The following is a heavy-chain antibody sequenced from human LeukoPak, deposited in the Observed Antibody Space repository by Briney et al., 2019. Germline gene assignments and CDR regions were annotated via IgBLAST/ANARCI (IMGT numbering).Heavy chain of an antibody. D-gene: IGHD3-3*01. CDR1: GYTLTELS. CDR3: ATMGNRRTYYDFWSGYYSPPGYFQH. J-gene: IGHJ1*01. V-gene: IGHV1-24*01. Sequence: ASVKVSCKVSGYTLTELSMHWVRQAPGKGLEWMGGFDPEDGETIYAQKFQGRVTMTEDTSTDTAYMELSSLRSEDTAVYYCATMGNRRTYYDFWSGYYSPPGYFQHWGQGTLVTVSS. CDR2: FDPEDGET.